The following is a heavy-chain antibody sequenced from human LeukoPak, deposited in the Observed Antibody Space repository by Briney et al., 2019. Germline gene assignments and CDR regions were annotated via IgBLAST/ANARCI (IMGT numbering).Heavy chain of an antibody. CDR1: GFTFRSHG. V-gene: IGHV3-33*01. D-gene: IGHD2-15*01. CDR2: IWYDGSNE. J-gene: IGHJ6*02. Sequence: GGSLRLSCVASGFTFRSHGMHWVRQAPGKGLEWVAVIWYDGSNEYFADSVKGRFTISRDNSKNILYLQMNSLRAEDTAVYYCARGIASTRMDVWGQGTTVSVSS. CDR3: ARGIASTRMDV.